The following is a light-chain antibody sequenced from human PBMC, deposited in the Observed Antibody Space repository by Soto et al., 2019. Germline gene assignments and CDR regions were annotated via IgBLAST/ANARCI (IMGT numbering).Light chain of an antibody. CDR2: EVN. V-gene: IGLV2-14*01. Sequence: SGLTQPGSMCGTPGQSITISCTGTSSDVGGYNYVSWYQPHPGKAPRLMIYEVNNRPSGVSNRFSGSKSGNTAYLTISGIQAEDEADYYCSSYATSSTLNVFGTGTKVTVL. J-gene: IGLJ1*01. CDR3: SSYATSSTLNV. CDR1: SSDVGGYNY.